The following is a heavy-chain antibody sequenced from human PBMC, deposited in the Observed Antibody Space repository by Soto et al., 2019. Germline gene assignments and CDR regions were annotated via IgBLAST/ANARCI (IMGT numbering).Heavy chain of an antibody. CDR2: INANSGGT. V-gene: IGHV1-2*04. Sequence: ASVKLYFKTSGYTFRGYIMQCVRQAPGQGLEWMGWINANSGGTNYAQKFQGWVTMTRDTSISTAYMELSRLRSDDTAVYYCARDAGGTELDYRGQGTLVTVS. J-gene: IGHJ4*02. D-gene: IGHD1-26*01. CDR3: ARDAGGTELDY. CDR1: GYTFRGYI.